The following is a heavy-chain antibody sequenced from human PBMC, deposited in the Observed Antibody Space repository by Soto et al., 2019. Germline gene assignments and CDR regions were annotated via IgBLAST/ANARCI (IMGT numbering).Heavy chain of an antibody. CDR3: AKGGAIVAAGTRGYRYNGMEV. D-gene: IGHD1-26*01. Sequence: SLGVSCKASVYTFAGYYVHWVRQAPGQGLEWMGWINPNSGDTYLAQRFQGRVTMNRDTSIGTAYMELRGLTSDDTAEYYCAKGGAIVAAGTRGYRYNGMEVWGQGTTVIVSS. CDR2: INPNSGDT. CDR1: VYTFAGYY. V-gene: IGHV1-2*02. J-gene: IGHJ6*02.